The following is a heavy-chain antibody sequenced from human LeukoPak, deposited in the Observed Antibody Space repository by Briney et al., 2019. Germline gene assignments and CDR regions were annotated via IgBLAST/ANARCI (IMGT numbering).Heavy chain of an antibody. D-gene: IGHD1-26*01. V-gene: IGHV4-34*01. J-gene: IGHJ4*02. Sequence: SETLSLTCAVYGGSFIGFHWNWIRQPPGKGLEWIGDINHSGSTNYNPSLTSRVTISVDPSKNQFSLNLSSVTAADTAVYYCARGSGSLDYWGQGTLVTVSS. CDR1: GGSFIGFH. CDR3: ARGSGSLDY. CDR2: INHSGST.